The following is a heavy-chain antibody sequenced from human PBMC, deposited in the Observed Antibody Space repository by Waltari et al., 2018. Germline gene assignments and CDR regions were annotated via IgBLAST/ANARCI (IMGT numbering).Heavy chain of an antibody. CDR2: SNPNSGTT. CDR1: GYSFTDYY. CDR3: ARGPGEYEVRLTHYMDV. D-gene: IGHD3-16*01. V-gene: IGHV1-2*02. Sequence: QVQLVQSGTEVKKPGASVKVSCKTSGYSFTDYYIHWVRQAPGQGLEWMGWSNPNSGTTNYAQKFKGRVTMTRDTSISTAYMELSSLKSDDTAVYFCARGPGEYEVRLTHYMDVWGKGTTVTVSS. J-gene: IGHJ6*03.